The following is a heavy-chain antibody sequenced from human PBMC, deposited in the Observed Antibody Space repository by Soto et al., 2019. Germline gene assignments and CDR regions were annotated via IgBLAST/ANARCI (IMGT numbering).Heavy chain of an antibody. CDR3: ARTSGADAFDI. CDR1: GFTFSSYS. Sequence: PGGSLRLSCAASGFTFSSYSMNWVRQAPGKGLEWVSYISSSSSTIYYADSVKGRFTISRDNAKNSLYLQMNSLRAEDTAVYYCARTSGADAFDIWGQGTMVTVSS. J-gene: IGHJ3*02. D-gene: IGHD2-15*01. V-gene: IGHV3-48*04. CDR2: ISSSSSTI.